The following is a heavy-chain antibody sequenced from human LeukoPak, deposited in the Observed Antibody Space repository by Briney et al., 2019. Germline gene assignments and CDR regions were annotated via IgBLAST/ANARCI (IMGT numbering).Heavy chain of an antibody. J-gene: IGHJ5*02. D-gene: IGHD4-11*01. CDR1: GFTFSSYA. CDR2: ISGSGGST. V-gene: IGHV3-23*01. CDR3: AKDQVGRVTTEWFDP. Sequence: RTGGSLRLSCAAPGFTFSSYAMSWVRQAPGKGLEWVSAISGSGGSTYYTDSVKGRFTISRDNSKNTLYLQMNSLRAEDTAVYYCAKDQVGRVTTEWFDPWGQGTLVTVSS.